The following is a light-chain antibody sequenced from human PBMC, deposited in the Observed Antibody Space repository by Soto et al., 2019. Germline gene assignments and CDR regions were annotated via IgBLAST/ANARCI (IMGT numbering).Light chain of an antibody. CDR2: DAS. J-gene: IGKJ4*01. V-gene: IGKV3-11*01. CDR1: QSVSSY. CDR3: QQRSNWPPLFT. Sequence: EIVLTQSPATLSLSPGERATLSCRASQSVSSYLAWYQQKPGQAPRLLIYDASNRATGIPARFSGSGSGTEFTLTISILEPEDFAVYYCQQRSNWPPLFTFGGGTKVEIK.